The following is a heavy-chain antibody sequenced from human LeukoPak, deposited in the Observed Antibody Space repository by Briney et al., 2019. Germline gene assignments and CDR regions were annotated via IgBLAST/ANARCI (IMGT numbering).Heavy chain of an antibody. CDR2: ISGSGGNT. J-gene: IGHJ4*02. Sequence: GGSLRLSRAPSGFTFSSYAMSWVRQAPGKGLEWLSAISGSGGNTYYADSVKGRFTISRDNSQNTLSLQMNSLRAEDTAVYSCAKAGYRGSSVNYFDYWGQGTLVTVSS. D-gene: IGHD6-6*01. CDR1: GFTFSSYA. V-gene: IGHV3-23*01. CDR3: AKAGYRGSSVNYFDY.